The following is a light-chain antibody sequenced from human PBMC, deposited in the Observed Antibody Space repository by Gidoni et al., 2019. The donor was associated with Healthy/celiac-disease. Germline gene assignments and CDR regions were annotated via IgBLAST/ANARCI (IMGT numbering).Light chain of an antibody. Sequence: EIVLTQSPGTLSLSPGERATLSCRAIQSVSSSYLAWYQQKPGQAPRLLIYGASSRATGIPDRFSGSGSGTDFTLTISRLEPEDCAVYYCQQYGSSPGTFGQGTKLEIK. J-gene: IGKJ2*01. V-gene: IGKV3-20*01. CDR1: QSVSSSY. CDR3: QQYGSSPGT. CDR2: GAS.